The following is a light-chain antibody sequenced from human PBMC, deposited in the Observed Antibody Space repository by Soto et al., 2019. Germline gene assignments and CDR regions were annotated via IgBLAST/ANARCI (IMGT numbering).Light chain of an antibody. V-gene: IGKV3-11*01. CDR3: QQRSNWPPIT. J-gene: IGKJ5*01. CDR2: DAS. CDR1: QSVKTF. Sequence: EIVLTRSPATLSLSPGERATLSCRASQSVKTFLVWYQQRPGQAPRLLIYDASHRAAGIPARFSGSGFGTDFTLTISSLEPEDAAVYYCQQRSNWPPITFGQGTRPEI.